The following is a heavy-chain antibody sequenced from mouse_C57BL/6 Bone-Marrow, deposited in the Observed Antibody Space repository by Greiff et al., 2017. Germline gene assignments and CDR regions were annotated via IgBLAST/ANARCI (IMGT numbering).Heavy chain of an antibody. CDR3: ARGSHYGSSAWFAY. J-gene: IGHJ3*01. CDR2: IYPRSGNT. CDR1: GYTFTSYG. D-gene: IGHD1-1*01. V-gene: IGHV1-81*01. Sequence: SGAELARPGASVKLSCKASGYTFTSYGISWVKQRTGQGLEWIGEIYPRSGNTYYNEKFKGKATLTADKSFSTAYMELRSLTSEDSAVYFCARGSHYGSSAWFAYWGQGTLVTVSA.